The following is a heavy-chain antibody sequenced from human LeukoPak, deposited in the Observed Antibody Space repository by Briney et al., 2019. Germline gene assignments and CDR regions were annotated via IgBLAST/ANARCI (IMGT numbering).Heavy chain of an antibody. CDR3: AKVLSSGWYDIFDY. Sequence: GGSLRLSCAASGFTFDDYGMSWVRQAPGKRLEWVSGINWSSGSTGYAGSVKGRFTISRDNAKNSLYLEMDSLRAEDTALYYCAKVLSSGWYDIFDYWGQGTLVTVSS. CDR2: INWSSGST. CDR1: GFTFDDYG. V-gene: IGHV3-20*04. J-gene: IGHJ4*02. D-gene: IGHD6-19*01.